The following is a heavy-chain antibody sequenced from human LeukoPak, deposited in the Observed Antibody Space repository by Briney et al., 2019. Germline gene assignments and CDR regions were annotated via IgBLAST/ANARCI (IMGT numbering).Heavy chain of an antibody. CDR2: ITTTGGRT. J-gene: IGHJ6*02. CDR3: AKGMGASMSVLTAVRINYHYYGMDV. CDR1: GFSVSSCA. D-gene: IGHD2-21*02. V-gene: IGHV3-23*01. Sequence: GGSLRLSCAASGFSVSSCAMSWVRQAPGKGLEWISDITTTGGRTYYADFVKGRFTISKDTSKNALFLQMTSLKADDTTIYYCAKGMGASMSVLTAVRINYHYYGMDVWGQGTTVTVSS.